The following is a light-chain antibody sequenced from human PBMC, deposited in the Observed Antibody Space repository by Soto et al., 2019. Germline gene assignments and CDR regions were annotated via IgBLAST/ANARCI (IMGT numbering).Light chain of an antibody. V-gene: IGKV1-33*01. CDR2: DAS. Sequence: DIQMTQSPSSLSASVGDGVTITCQASQDITNYLNWYQQKPGKAPKLLSYDASNLETGVPSRFSGSGSGTDFTFAISFLQSEDIATYYCQQYDALPRTIGERTKVDIK. CDR3: QQYDALPRT. CDR1: QDITNY. J-gene: IGKJ4*01.